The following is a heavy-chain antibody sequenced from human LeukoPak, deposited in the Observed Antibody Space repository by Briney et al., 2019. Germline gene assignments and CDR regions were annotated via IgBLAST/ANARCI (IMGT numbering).Heavy chain of an antibody. J-gene: IGHJ5*02. CDR3: ARVSEVDSSSWXDPXGWFDP. CDR2: INXXXGGT. CDR1: GYTFTGYY. V-gene: IGHV1-2*02. D-gene: IGHD6-13*01. Sequence: ASVKVSCKASGYTFTGYYMHWVRQAPGQGLEWMGWINXXXGGTNYAQKFQGRVTMTRDTSISTAYMELSRLRSDDTAVYYCARVSEVDSSSWXDPXGWFDPWGQGTLVTVSS.